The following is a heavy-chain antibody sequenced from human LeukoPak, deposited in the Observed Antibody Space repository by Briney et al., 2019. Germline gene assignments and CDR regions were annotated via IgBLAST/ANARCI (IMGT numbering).Heavy chain of an antibody. D-gene: IGHD5-12*01. CDR1: GFTFSSYE. CDR3: AKDPYSGYDRYYFDY. V-gene: IGHV3-48*03. CDR2: ISSSGSTI. Sequence: GSLRLSCAASGFTFSSYEMNWVRQAPGKGLEWVSYISSSGSTIYYADSVKGRFTISRDNAKNSLYLQMNSLRAEDTAVYYCAKDPYSGYDRYYFDYWGQGTLVTVSS. J-gene: IGHJ4*02.